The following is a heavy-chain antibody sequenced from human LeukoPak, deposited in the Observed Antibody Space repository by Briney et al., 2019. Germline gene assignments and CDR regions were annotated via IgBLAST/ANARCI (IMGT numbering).Heavy chain of an antibody. V-gene: IGHV3-30*02. CDR2: IRYDGSNK. CDR1: GFTFSSYG. CDR3: AKPIVVVPAAPFDY. Sequence: PGGSLRLSCAASGFTFSSYGMHWVRQAPGKGLEWVAFIRYDGSNKYYADSVKGRFTISRDNSKNTLYLQMNSLRAEDTAVYYCAKPIVVVPAAPFDYWGQGTLVTVSS. J-gene: IGHJ4*02. D-gene: IGHD2-2*01.